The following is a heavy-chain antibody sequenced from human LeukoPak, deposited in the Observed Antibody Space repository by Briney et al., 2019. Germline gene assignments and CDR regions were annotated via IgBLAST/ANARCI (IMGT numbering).Heavy chain of an antibody. Sequence: GASVKVSCKASGGTFSSYAISWVRQAPGQGGEWMGGIIPIFGTANYAQKFQGRVTITADESTSTAYMELSSLRSEDTAVYYCARDSGSYYGLEYFQHWGQGTLVTVSS. CDR2: IIPIFGTA. V-gene: IGHV1-69*01. CDR3: ARDSGSYYGLEYFQH. CDR1: GGTFSSYA. D-gene: IGHD1-26*01. J-gene: IGHJ1*01.